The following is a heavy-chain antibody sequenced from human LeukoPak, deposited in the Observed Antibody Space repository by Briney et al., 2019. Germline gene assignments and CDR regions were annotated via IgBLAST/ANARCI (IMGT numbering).Heavy chain of an antibody. D-gene: IGHD2-2*01. CDR1: RGSTSSSSYY. CDR3: ARANRVVPAAFRFDP. J-gene: IGHJ5*02. CDR2: IYYSGTT. Sequence: SETLSLTCTVSRGSTSSSSYYWGWIRQPPGRGLEWIGTIYYSGTTYYNPSLRSRVTMSVDTSRGRFSLSLSFVTAADTAVYYCARANRVVPAAFRFDPWGQGTLVTVSS. V-gene: IGHV4-39*01.